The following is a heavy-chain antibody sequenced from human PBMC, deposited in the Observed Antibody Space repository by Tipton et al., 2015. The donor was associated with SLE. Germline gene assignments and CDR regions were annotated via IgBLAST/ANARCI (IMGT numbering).Heavy chain of an antibody. J-gene: IGHJ5*02. D-gene: IGHD2-21*01. CDR3: ARRADDYSTWFDP. V-gene: IGHV4-39*07. CDR1: GGSIFRSKNY. CDR2: IFYSGTT. Sequence: LRLSCTVSGGSIFRSKNYWGWIRQSPGKGLEWTGNIFYSGTTYYNPSLKSRVTISVDTSTNQFSLELSSMTAADTAVYYCARRADDYSTWFDPWGQGTPVSVSS.